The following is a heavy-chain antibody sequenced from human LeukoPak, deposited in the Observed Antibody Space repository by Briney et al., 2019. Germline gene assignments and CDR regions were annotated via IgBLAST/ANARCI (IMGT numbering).Heavy chain of an antibody. D-gene: IGHD3-22*01. J-gene: IGHJ4*02. CDR1: GITLSNYG. CDR2: INGSGGST. Sequence: GGSLRLSCAVSGITLSNYGMSWVRQAPGKGLDWVAGINGSGGSTNYADSVKGRFTISRDNPKNTLSMQMNSLTVEETAVYFCAKRGVVIRVILVGFNKEAYYFDSWGQGALVTVSS. CDR3: AKRGVVIRVILVGFNKEAYYFDS. V-gene: IGHV3-23*01.